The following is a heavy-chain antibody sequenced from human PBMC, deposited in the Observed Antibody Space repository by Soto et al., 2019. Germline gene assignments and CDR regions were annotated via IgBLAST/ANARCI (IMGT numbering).Heavy chain of an antibody. D-gene: IGHD1-26*01. J-gene: IGHJ6*02. CDR2: IYSGGST. V-gene: IGHV3-53*01. CDR3: ARGGSEPDYGMDV. Sequence: GGSLRLSCAASGFTVSSNYMSWVRQAPGKGLEWVSVIYSGGSTYYADSVKGRFTISRDNSKNTLYLQMNSLRAEDTAVYYCARGGSEPDYGMDVWGQGTTVTVSS. CDR1: GFTVSSNY.